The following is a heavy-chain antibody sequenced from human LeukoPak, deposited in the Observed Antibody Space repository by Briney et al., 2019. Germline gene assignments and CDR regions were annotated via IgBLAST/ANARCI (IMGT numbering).Heavy chain of an antibody. CDR1: GYTLTELS. Sequence: ASVKVSCKVSGYTLTELSMHWVRQAPGKGLEWMGGFDPEDGETIYAQKFQGRVTMTEDTSTDTAYMELSSLRSEDTAVYYCATHRHYYDSSGYYNDYWGQGTLVTVSS. V-gene: IGHV1-24*01. CDR3: ATHRHYYDSSGYYNDY. CDR2: FDPEDGET. D-gene: IGHD3-22*01. J-gene: IGHJ4*02.